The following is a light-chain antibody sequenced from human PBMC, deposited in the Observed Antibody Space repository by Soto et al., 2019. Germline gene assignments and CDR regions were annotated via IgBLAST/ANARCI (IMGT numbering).Light chain of an antibody. CDR1: SSDVGGYNY. Sequence: QSALTQPASVSGSPGQSITISCTGTSSDVGGYNYVSWYQQHPGKAPKLMIYDVSNRPSGVSNRFSGSKSGNTASLTISGRQAEDEGYYYCSSYTSRSPVVFGGGTQLTVL. CDR3: SSYTSRSPVV. V-gene: IGLV2-14*01. J-gene: IGLJ2*01. CDR2: DVS.